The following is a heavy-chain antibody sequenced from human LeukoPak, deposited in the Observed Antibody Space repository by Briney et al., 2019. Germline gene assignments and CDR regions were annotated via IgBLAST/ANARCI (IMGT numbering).Heavy chain of an antibody. Sequence: ASVTVSCKASGYTFTGYYMHWVRQAPGQGLEWMGWINPNSGGTNYAQKFQGRVTMTRDTSISTAYMELSRLRSDDTAVYYCASLDTAMVNGDYWGQGTLVTVSS. CDR2: INPNSGGT. CDR1: GYTFTGYY. J-gene: IGHJ4*02. CDR3: ASLDTAMVNGDY. V-gene: IGHV1-2*02. D-gene: IGHD5-18*01.